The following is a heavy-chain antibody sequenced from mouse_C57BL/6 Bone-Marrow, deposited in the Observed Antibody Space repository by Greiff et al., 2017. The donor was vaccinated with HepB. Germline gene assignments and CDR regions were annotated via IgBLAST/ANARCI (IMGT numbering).Heavy chain of an antibody. CDR3: ASTGVGYFDV. CDR1: GFTFSSYA. V-gene: IGHV5-4*03. CDR2: ISDGGSYT. D-gene: IGHD1-1*01. Sequence: EVMLVESGGGLVKPGGSLKLSCAASGFTFSSYAMSWVRQTPEKRLEWVATISDGGSYTYYPDNVKGRFTISRDNAKNNLYLQMSHLKSGDTAMYYCASTGVGYFDVGGTGTTVTVAS. J-gene: IGHJ1*03.